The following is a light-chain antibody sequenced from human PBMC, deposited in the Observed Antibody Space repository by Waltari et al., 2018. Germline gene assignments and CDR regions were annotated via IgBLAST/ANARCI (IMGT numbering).Light chain of an antibody. CDR2: TAS. CDR1: QYIGTN. J-gene: IGKJ2*02. V-gene: IGKV3D-15*01. CDR3: EQYNNWPPCT. Sequence: EIVMTQSPATLSVSPGERVTLSCRASQYIGTNLAWYQQKPGQAPRLLISTASTRATGIPARFSGSGSGTDFTLTISGLQSEDFAVYYCEQYNNWPPCTFGQGTRLEI.